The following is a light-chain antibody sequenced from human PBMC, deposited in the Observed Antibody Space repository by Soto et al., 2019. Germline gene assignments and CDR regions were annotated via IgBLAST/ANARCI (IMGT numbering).Light chain of an antibody. V-gene: IGLV1-40*01. CDR3: LSYDTSLRGV. Sequence: QSVLTQPTSVSGAPGQTVTISCTGTSSNIGAGFDVHWYQQLPGAAPKLLIYANTDRPSGVPARFSGSKSVTSASLAITGLQPEDEADYFCLSYDTSLRGVFGGGTKLTVL. CDR1: SSNIGAGFD. CDR2: ANT. J-gene: IGLJ2*01.